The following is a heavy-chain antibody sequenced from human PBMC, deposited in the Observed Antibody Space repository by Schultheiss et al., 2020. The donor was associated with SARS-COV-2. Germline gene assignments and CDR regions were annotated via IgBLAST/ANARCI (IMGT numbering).Heavy chain of an antibody. J-gene: IGHJ3*02. V-gene: IGHV3-23*01. D-gene: IGHD3-22*01. CDR2: ISGSGGST. CDR3: ARDRWGDYYDSSGDDAFDI. Sequence: GGSLRLSCAASGFTFSSYAMSWVRQAPGKGLEWVSAISGSGGSTYYADSVKGRFTISRDNAKNSLYLQMNSLRAEDTAVYYCARDRWGDYYDSSGDDAFDIWGQGTMVTVSS. CDR1: GFTFSSYA.